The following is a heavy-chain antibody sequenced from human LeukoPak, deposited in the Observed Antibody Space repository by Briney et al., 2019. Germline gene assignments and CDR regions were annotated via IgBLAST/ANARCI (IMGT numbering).Heavy chain of an antibody. CDR1: GFTVSSKY. CDR3: ARDPEYCSSTSCYRSNFDY. V-gene: IGHV3-66*03. J-gene: IGHJ4*02. D-gene: IGHD2-2*01. CDR2: LYSNGNT. Sequence: PGGSLRLSCAASGFTVSSKYMSWVRQAPGKGLEWVSTLYSNGNTYYADSVKGRFTISRDNSKNTLYLQMNSLRAEDTAVYYCARDPEYCSSTSCYRSNFDYWGQGTLVTVSS.